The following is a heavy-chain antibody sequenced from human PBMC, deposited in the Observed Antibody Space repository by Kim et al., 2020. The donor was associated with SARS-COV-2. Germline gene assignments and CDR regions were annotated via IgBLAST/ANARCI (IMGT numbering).Heavy chain of an antibody. V-gene: IGHV3-23*01. J-gene: IGHJ6*02. CDR1: GFTFSSYA. Sequence: GGSLRLSCAASGFTFSSYAMSWVRQAPGKGLEWVSAISGNGGSTYYADSVKGRFTISRDNSKNTLYLQMNSLRAEDTAVYYCAKAYDYYYYYGMDVWGQGTTVTVSS. CDR2: ISGNGGST. CDR3: AKAYDYYYYYGMDV.